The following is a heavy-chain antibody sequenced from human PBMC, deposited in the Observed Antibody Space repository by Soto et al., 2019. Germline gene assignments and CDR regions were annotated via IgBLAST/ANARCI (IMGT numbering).Heavy chain of an antibody. Sequence: QVQLVQSGAEVKKPGSSVKVSCKASGGTFSYYAITWVRQAPGQGLEWMGEIIPMFGSTNYAQKFQGRLTITADESTSTAYVELRSLTSDDTAVYYCARRYCTGGSCECYYFDYWGQGTLVTVSS. J-gene: IGHJ4*02. D-gene: IGHD2-15*01. V-gene: IGHV1-69*01. CDR1: GGTFSYYA. CDR2: IIPMFGST. CDR3: ARRYCTGGSCECYYFDY.